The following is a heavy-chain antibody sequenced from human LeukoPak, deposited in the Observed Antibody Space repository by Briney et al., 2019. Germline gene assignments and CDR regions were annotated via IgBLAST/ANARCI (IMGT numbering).Heavy chain of an antibody. D-gene: IGHD1-7*01. V-gene: IGHV3-15*01. CDR1: GFAFSNAW. Sequence: PGGSLRLSCAASGFAFSNAWMSWVRQAPGKGLEWVGRIKSKTDGGTTDYAAPVKGRFTISRDDSKNTLYLQMNSLKTEDTAVYYCTTGNYPGSFDYWGQGTLVTVSS. CDR2: IKSKTDGGTT. CDR3: TTGNYPGSFDY. J-gene: IGHJ4*02.